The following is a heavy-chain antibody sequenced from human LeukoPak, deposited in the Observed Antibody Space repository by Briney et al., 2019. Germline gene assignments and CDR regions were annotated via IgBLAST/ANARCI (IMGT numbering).Heavy chain of an antibody. V-gene: IGHV1-46*01. CDR2: INPSGGST. CDR1: GYTFTSYY. D-gene: IGHD3-22*01. Sequence: ASVKVSCKASGYTFTSYYMHWVRHAPGQGPEWMGIINPSGGSTSYAPKFQGRVTMTRDTSTSTVYMDLSSLRSEDTAVYYCARDSHDTSGYPGYWGQGTLVTVSS. CDR3: ARDSHDTSGYPGY. J-gene: IGHJ4*02.